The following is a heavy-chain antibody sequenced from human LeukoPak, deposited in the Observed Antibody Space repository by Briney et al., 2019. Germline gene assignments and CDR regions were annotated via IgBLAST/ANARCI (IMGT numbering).Heavy chain of an antibody. CDR1: GFTFSSYG. CDR2: IRYDGSNK. V-gene: IGHV3-30*02. CDR3: AKDPPRTVAATFQH. J-gene: IGHJ1*01. D-gene: IGHD6-13*01. Sequence: NPGGSLRLSCAASGFTFSSYGMHWVRQAPGKGLEWVAFIRYDGSNKYYADSVKGRFTISRDNSKNTLYLQMNSLRAEDTAVYYCAKDPPRTVAATFQHWGQGTLVTVSS.